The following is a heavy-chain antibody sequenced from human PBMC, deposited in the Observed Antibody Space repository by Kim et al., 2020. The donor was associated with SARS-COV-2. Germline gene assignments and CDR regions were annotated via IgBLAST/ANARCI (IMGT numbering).Heavy chain of an antibody. Sequence: GGSLRLSCAASGFTFSSYSMNWVRQAPGKGLEWASSISSSSSYIYYADSAKGRFTISRDNAKNSLYLQMNSLIAEDTAVYYCARGPRGYSYGYVDYWRQG. CDR3: ARGPRGYSYGYVDY. D-gene: IGHD5-18*01. CDR2: ISSSSSYI. V-gene: IGHV3-21*01. J-gene: IGHJ4*02. CDR1: GFTFSSYS.